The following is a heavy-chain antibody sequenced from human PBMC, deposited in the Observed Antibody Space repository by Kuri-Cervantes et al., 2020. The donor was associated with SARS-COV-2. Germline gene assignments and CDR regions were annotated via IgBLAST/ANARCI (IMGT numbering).Heavy chain of an antibody. V-gene: IGHV3-7*01. J-gene: IGHJ4*02. D-gene: IGHD2-2*01. CDR3: ARDCSSTSCYFGSAGDFDY. CDR1: GFTFSSYW. CDR2: IKQDGSEK. Sequence: GGSLRLSCAASGFTFSSYWMSWVRQAPGKGLEWVANIKQDGSEKYYVDSVKARSTISRDNAKNSLYLQMNSLRAEDTAVYYCARDCSSTSCYFGSAGDFDYWGQGTLVTVSS.